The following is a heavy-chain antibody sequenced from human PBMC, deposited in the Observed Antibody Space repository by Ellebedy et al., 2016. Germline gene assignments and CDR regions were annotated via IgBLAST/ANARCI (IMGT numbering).Heavy chain of an antibody. CDR2: IYPGDSDT. CDR1: GYSFTSYW. J-gene: IGHJ5*02. CDR3: ARRDLDWFDP. D-gene: IGHD3-16*01. V-gene: IGHV5-51*01. Sequence: KVSCXGSGYSFTSYWIGWVRQMPGKGLEWMGIIYPGDSDTRYSPSFQGQVTISADKSISTAYLQWSSLKASDTAMYYCARRDLDWFDPWGQGTLVTVSS.